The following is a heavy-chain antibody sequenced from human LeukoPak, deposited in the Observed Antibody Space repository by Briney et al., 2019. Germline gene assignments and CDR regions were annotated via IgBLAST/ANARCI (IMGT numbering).Heavy chain of an antibody. J-gene: IGHJ4*02. CDR1: GLPIGDFA. CDR3: ARESGKFDY. Sequence: GGSLRLSCVASGLPIGDFAMHWVRQAPGKGLEWASLISGDGVSTFYADSVKGRFSISRDNSKNSLSLEMNSLRTEDTAMYYCARESGKFDYWGQGTLVAVSS. CDR2: ISGDGVST. V-gene: IGHV3-43*02.